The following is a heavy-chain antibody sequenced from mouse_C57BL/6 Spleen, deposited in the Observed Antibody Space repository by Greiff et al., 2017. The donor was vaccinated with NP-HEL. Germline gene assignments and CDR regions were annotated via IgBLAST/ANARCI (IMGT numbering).Heavy chain of an antibody. J-gene: IGHJ1*03. V-gene: IGHV2-2*01. CDR3: ARNVLIYDGYYWYFDV. D-gene: IGHD2-3*01. Sequence: VQLQESGPGLVQPSQSLSITCTVSGFSLTSYGVHWVRQSPGKGLEWLGVIWSGGSTDYNAAFISRLSISKDNSKSQVFFKMNSLQADDTAIYYCARNVLIYDGYYWYFDVWGTGTTVTVSS. CDR2: IWSGGST. CDR1: GFSLTSYG.